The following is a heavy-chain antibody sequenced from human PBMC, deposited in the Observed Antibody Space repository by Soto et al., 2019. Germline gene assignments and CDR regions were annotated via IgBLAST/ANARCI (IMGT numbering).Heavy chain of an antibody. CDR2: ISYDRRNK. V-gene: IGHV3-30*18. Sequence: GGSLRLSCSASGFIFSRYGMHWVRQAPGKGLEGVAVISYDRRNKYYTSSVKGRFTISRDNSKNTLFLQMSSLRTEDTAVYFCAKTDWKLPLWFTIGDVWGQGTTVTVSS. CDR3: AKTDWKLPLWFTIGDV. D-gene: IGHD3-10*01. CDR1: GFIFSRYG. J-gene: IGHJ6*02.